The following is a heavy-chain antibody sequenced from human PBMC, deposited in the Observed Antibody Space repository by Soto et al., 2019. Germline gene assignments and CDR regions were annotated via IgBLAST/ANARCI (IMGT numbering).Heavy chain of an antibody. Sequence: XESLKISWQCSGNSFSSYWIGLVLQMPGKGLEWMGIIYPGDSDTRYGPSFQGQVTISADKSISTAYLQWSSLKASDTAVYYCARKTYTGDYFYGMDVWGQGTTVTVSS. J-gene: IGHJ6*02. CDR3: ARKTYTGDYFYGMDV. CDR2: IYPGDSDT. D-gene: IGHD5-18*01. V-gene: IGHV5-51*01. CDR1: GNSFSSYW.